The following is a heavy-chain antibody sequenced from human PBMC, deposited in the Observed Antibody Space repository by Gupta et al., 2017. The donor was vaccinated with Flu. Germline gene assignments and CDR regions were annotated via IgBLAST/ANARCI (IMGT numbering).Heavy chain of an antibody. Sequence: GGSISSYYWSWIRQPPGKGLEWIGEIYYSGSTNYNPSLKSRVTISVDTSKNQVARKLSSVTAADTAVYDCARDLQGCSGGSCYSIFDYWGQGTMVTVYS. D-gene: IGHD2-15*01. V-gene: IGHV4-59*01. CDR1: GGSISSYY. J-gene: IGHJ4*02. CDR3: ARDLQGCSGGSCYSIFDY. CDR2: IYYSGST.